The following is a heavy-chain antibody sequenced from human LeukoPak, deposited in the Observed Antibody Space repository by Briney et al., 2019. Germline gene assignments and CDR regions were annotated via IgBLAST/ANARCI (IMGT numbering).Heavy chain of an antibody. Sequence: GGSLRLSCAASGFIFSSYGMHWVRQAPGKGLEWVALISFDESSEYYADSVKGRFSISRDNSKNTLYLQMNNARVDDTAVYYCAKEVGYGSPYFDYWGQGTLVTVSS. V-gene: IGHV3-30*18. CDR3: AKEVGYGSPYFDY. J-gene: IGHJ4*02. CDR1: GFIFSSYG. CDR2: ISFDESSE. D-gene: IGHD5-12*01.